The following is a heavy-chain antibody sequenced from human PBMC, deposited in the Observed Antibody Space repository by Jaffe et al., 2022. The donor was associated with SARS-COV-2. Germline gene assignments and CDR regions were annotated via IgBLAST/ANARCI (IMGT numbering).Heavy chain of an antibody. V-gene: IGHV4-59*01. CDR3: ARAPGRWLQADAFDI. CDR1: GGSISSYY. D-gene: IGHD5-12*01. CDR2: IYYSGST. Sequence: QVQLQESGPGLVKPSETLSLTCTVSGGSISSYYWSWIRQPPGKGLEWIGYIYYSGSTNYNPSLKSRVTISVDTSKNQFSLKLSSVTAADTAVYYCARAPGRWLQADAFDIWGQGTMVTVSS. J-gene: IGHJ3*02.